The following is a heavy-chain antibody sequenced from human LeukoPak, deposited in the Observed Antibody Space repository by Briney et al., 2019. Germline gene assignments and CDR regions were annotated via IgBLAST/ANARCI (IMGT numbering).Heavy chain of an antibody. CDR1: GFTFSSYW. Sequence: PGGSPRLSCAASGFTFSSYWMSWVRQAPRKGREWVANIKQDGSEKYYVDSVKVRFTISRDNAKNSLYLQMNSLRAEDTAVYYCARDPGITGTTAPAYYFDYWGQGTLVTVSS. J-gene: IGHJ4*02. CDR2: IKQDGSEK. CDR3: ARDPGITGTTAPAYYFDY. D-gene: IGHD1-7*01. V-gene: IGHV3-7*01.